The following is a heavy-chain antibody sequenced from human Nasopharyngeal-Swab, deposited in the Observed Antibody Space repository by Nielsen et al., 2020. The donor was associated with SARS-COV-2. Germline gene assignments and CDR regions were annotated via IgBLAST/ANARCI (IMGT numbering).Heavy chain of an antibody. CDR1: GGSFSSYY. CDR3: ARGRQQWLIYDY. Sequence: GSLRLSCAVYGGSFSSYYWTWIRQPPGKGLEWIGEINHGGGTNYNPSLKSRVIISVDTSKNQFSLNLSSVTAADTAVYYCARGRQQWLIYDYWGQGTLVTVSS. J-gene: IGHJ4*02. D-gene: IGHD6-19*01. CDR2: INHGGGT. V-gene: IGHV4-34*01.